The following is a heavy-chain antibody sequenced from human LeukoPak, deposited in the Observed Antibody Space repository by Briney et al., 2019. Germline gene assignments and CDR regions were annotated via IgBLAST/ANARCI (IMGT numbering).Heavy chain of an antibody. J-gene: IGHJ4*02. CDR3: ARDLMYSSTWETFN. V-gene: IGHV4-34*01. Sequence: GSLRLSCVASGFTFSSYWMSWVRQPPGKGLEWIGEINHSGSTNYNPSLKSRVTISVDTSKNQFSLKLTSVTAADTAVYYCARDLMYSSTWETFNWGQGTLVTVSS. CDR2: INHSGST. CDR1: GFTFSSYW. D-gene: IGHD6-13*01.